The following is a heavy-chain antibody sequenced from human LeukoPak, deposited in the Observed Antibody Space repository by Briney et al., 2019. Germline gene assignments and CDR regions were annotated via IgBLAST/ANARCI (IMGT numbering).Heavy chain of an antibody. D-gene: IGHD3-22*01. Sequence: GGSLRLSCAASGFTFSSYAMSWVRQAPGKGLEWVSAIGGSGGSTYYADSVKGRFTISRDNSKNTLYPQMNSLRAEDTAVYYCATPGDCSGYYSGWFDPWGQGTLVTVSS. CDR2: IGGSGGST. CDR1: GFTFSSYA. J-gene: IGHJ5*02. V-gene: IGHV3-23*01. CDR3: ATPGDCSGYYSGWFDP.